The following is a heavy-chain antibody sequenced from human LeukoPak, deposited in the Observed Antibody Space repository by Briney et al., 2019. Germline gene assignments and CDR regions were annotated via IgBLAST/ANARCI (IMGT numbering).Heavy chain of an antibody. CDR2: INANSGGT. V-gene: IGHV1-2*04. Sequence: ASVTVSCTTSGFTFTGYYIHWVRQAPGQGLEWMGWINANSGGTNYAQQFQGWVTMTRDTSISTAYMELSRLRSDDTAMYYCARDSSTVTTPYFDFWGQGTLVTVSS. CDR1: GFTFTGYY. CDR3: ARDSSTVTTPYFDF. D-gene: IGHD4-11*01. J-gene: IGHJ4*02.